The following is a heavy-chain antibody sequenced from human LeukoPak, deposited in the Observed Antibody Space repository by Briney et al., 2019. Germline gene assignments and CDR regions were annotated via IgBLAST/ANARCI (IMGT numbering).Heavy chain of an antibody. D-gene: IGHD4-11*01. CDR1: GFTFSSYA. Sequence: GGSLRLSCAASGFTFSSYAMTWVRQAPGKGLEWVSAISGSGDSTYYADSVKGRFTTSRDNSKNTLYLQMNSLRAGDTAVYYCARDPGPYSNFQYYFDYWGQGTLVTVSS. J-gene: IGHJ4*02. CDR2: ISGSGDST. CDR3: ARDPGPYSNFQYYFDY. V-gene: IGHV3-23*01.